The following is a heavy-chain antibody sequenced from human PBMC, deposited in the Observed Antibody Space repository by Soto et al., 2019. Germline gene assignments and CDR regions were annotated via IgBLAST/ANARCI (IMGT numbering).Heavy chain of an antibody. CDR2: FDPEDGET. Sequence: ASVKVSCKVSGYTLTELSMHWVRQAPGKGLEWMGGFDPEDGETSYAQKFQGRVTMTEDTSTGTAYMELSSLRSEDTAVYYCARDLYCNDGVCYYYYYWGQGTLVTVSS. CDR3: ARDLYCNDGVCYYYYY. V-gene: IGHV1-24*01. D-gene: IGHD2-8*01. CDR1: GYTLTELS. J-gene: IGHJ4*02.